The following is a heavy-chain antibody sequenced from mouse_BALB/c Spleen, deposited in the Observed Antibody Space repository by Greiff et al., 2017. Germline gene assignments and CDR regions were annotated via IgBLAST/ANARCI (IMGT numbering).Heavy chain of an antibody. Sequence: EVQLQQSGTVLARPGASVKMSCKASGYSFTSYWMHWVKQRPGQGLEWIGAIYPGNSDTSYNQKFKGKARLTAVTSASTAYMELSSLTNEDSAVYYCTRRGIYCGNYEWFAYWGQGTLVTVSA. J-gene: IGHJ3*01. CDR3: TRRGIYCGNYEWFAY. CDR2: IYPGNSDT. CDR1: GYSFTSYW. V-gene: IGHV1-5*01. D-gene: IGHD2-1*01.